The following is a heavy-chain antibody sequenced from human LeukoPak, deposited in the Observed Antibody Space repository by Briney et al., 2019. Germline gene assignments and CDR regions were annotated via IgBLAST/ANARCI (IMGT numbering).Heavy chain of an antibody. CDR3: ARVGELLRTGAFDI. CDR2: INPNSGGT. CDR1: GYTFTGYY. J-gene: IGHJ3*02. D-gene: IGHD1-26*01. Sequence: ASVKVSCKASGYTFTGYYMHWVRQAPGQGLEWMGWINPNSGGTNYAQKFQGRVTMTRDTSISTAHMELSRLRSDDTAVYYCARVGELLRTGAFDIWGQGTMVTVSS. V-gene: IGHV1-2*02.